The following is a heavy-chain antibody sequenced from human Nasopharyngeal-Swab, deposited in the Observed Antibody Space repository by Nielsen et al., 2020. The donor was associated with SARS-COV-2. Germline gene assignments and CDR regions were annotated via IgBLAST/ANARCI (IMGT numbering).Heavy chain of an antibody. V-gene: IGHV4-39*01. D-gene: IGHD6-13*01. Sequence: AGTLSLTCTVSGGSISSSTNYWAWIRQPPGEGLESIVRIYYGGSTYYNPSLRIRVTIAVDTSKNQFSLKLSCVTAAATAVYYCATLSSSWYEYYFDYWGQGTLVTVSS. J-gene: IGHJ4*02. CDR1: GGSISSSTNY. CDR2: IYYGGST. CDR3: ATLSSSWYEYYFDY.